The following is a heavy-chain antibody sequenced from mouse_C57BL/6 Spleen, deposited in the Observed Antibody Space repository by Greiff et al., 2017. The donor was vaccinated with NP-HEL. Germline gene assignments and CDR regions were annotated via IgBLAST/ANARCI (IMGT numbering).Heavy chain of an antibody. CDR1: GYAFSSSW. CDR2: IYPGDGDT. V-gene: IGHV1-82*01. J-gene: IGHJ4*01. D-gene: IGHD2-5*01. Sequence: QVQLKESGPELVKPGASVKISCKASGYAFSSSWMNWVKQRPGKGLEWIGRIYPGDGDTNYNGKFKGKATLTADKSSSTAYMQLSSLTSEDSAVYFCARYSNSYYAMDYWGQGTSVTVSS. CDR3: ARYSNSYYAMDY.